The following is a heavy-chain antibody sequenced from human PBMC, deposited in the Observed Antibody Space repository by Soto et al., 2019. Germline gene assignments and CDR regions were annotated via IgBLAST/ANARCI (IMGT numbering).Heavy chain of an antibody. D-gene: IGHD6-6*01. CDR2: IDWDDDK. CDR3: ARSHQYSSSSGSYDY. Sequence: SGLKLVSTTQTLTLSCTFSGFSLSTSGMRVSWIRQPPGKALEWLARIDWDDDKFYSTSLKTRLTISKDTSKNQVVLTMTNMDPVDTATYYCARSHQYSSSSGSYDYWGQGTLVTVSS. CDR1: GFSLSTSGMR. V-gene: IGHV2-70*04. J-gene: IGHJ4*02.